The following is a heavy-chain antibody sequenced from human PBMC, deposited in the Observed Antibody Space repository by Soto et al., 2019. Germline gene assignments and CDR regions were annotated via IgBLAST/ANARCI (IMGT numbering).Heavy chain of an antibody. J-gene: IGHJ4*02. D-gene: IGHD2-15*01. V-gene: IGHV3-21*01. CDR2: ISSSSSYI. CDR1: GFTFSSYS. Sequence: GGSLRLSCAASGFTFSSYSMNWVRQAPGKGLEWVSSISSSSSYIYYADSVKGRFTISRDNAKNSLYLQMNSLRAEDTAVYYCASNVVVVAGGFDYWGQGTLVTVSS. CDR3: ASNVVVVAGGFDY.